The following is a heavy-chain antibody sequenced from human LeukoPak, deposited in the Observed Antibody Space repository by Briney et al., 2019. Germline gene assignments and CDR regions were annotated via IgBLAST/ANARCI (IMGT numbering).Heavy chain of an antibody. D-gene: IGHD3-22*01. CDR3: ARALYDSSGYYLDY. CDR2: IYYSGST. V-gene: IGHV4-30-4*01. J-gene: IGHJ4*02. Sequence: SRTLSLTCTVSGGSISSGDYYWSWIRQPPGKGLEWIGYIYYSGSTYYNPSLKSRVTISVDTSKNQFSLKLSSVTAADTAVYYCARALYDSSGYYLDYWGQGTLVTVSS. CDR1: GGSISSGDYY.